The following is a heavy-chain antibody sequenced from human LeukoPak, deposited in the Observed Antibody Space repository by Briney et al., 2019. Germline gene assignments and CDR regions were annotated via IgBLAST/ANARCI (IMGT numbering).Heavy chain of an antibody. J-gene: IGHJ4*02. D-gene: IGHD1-26*01. Sequence: GGSLRLSCAASGFTFSRYWMHWVRHAPGKGLVGVSCIKSDGSSTIIADSAKGRFTISRDNAKNTVYLQMNSLRAEDTAVYYCVRDNRSYNFDYWGQGTLVTVSS. CDR1: GFTFSRYW. CDR2: IKSDGSST. V-gene: IGHV3-74*01. CDR3: VRDNRSYNFDY.